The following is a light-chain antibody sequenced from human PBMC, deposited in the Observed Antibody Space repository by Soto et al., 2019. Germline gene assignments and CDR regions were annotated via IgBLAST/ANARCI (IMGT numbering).Light chain of an antibody. CDR2: GNS. J-gene: IGLJ3*02. CDR1: SSNIGAGYD. V-gene: IGLV1-40*01. CDR3: QSYDSSLWV. Sequence: QSVLTQPPSVSGAPGQRVTISCTGSSSNIGAGYDVHWYQQLPGTAPKLLIYGNSNRPSGVPDRFSGSKSGTSASLAITGLQAEDEADYHCQSYDSSLWVFGGGTKLTVL.